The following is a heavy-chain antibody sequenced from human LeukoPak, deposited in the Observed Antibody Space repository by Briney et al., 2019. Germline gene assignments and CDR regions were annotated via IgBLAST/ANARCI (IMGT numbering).Heavy chain of an antibody. Sequence: GGSLRLSCAASGFTFDDYAMHWVRQAPGKGLEWVSGISWNSGSIGYADSVKGRFTIPRDNAKNSLYLQMNSLRAEDTALYYCAKDIGTRNRQQQLWHYYGMDVWGQGTTVTVSS. D-gene: IGHD6-13*01. CDR1: GFTFDDYA. CDR2: ISWNSGSI. J-gene: IGHJ6*02. V-gene: IGHV3-9*01. CDR3: AKDIGTRNRQQQLWHYYGMDV.